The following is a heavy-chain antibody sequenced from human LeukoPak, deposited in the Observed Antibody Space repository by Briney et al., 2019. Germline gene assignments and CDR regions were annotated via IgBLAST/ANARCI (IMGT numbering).Heavy chain of an antibody. CDR3: ARDFEAPAGTRMSNWFDP. Sequence: GASVKVSCKASGYTFTGYYMHWVRQAPGQGLEWMGWINPNSGGTNYAQKFQGRVTMTRDTSISTAYMELSRLRSDDTAVYYCARDFEAPAGTRMSNWFDPWGQGTLVTVSS. J-gene: IGHJ5*02. CDR2: INPNSGGT. V-gene: IGHV1-2*02. CDR1: GYTFTGYY. D-gene: IGHD6-13*01.